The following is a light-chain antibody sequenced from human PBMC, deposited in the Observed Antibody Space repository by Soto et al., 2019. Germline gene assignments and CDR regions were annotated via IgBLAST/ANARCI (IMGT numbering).Light chain of an antibody. J-gene: IGLJ1*01. CDR3: SSYTSSSTLDV. CDR1: SSDVGGYNY. Sequence: QSVLTQPASVSGSPGQSITISRTGTSSDVGGYNYVSWYQQHPGKAPKLMIYDVSNRPSGVSNRFSGSKSGNTASLTISGLQDEDEADYYCSSYTSSSTLDVFGTGTKVTVL. V-gene: IGLV2-14*01. CDR2: DVS.